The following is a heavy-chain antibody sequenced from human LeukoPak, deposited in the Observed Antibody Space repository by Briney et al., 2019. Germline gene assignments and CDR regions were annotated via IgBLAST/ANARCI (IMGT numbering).Heavy chain of an antibody. Sequence: PGGSLRLSCAASGFIFSDYYMSWIRQAPAKGLEWVSYMSSSGDTKYYADSVKGRFTISRDKAKNSLFLQMNSLRADDRAVYLIPPTRTYSVYWGQGTLVTVSS. J-gene: IGHJ4*02. CDR3: PPTRTYSVY. CDR1: GFIFSDYY. V-gene: IGHV3-11*04. CDR2: MSSSGDTK. D-gene: IGHD2-15*01.